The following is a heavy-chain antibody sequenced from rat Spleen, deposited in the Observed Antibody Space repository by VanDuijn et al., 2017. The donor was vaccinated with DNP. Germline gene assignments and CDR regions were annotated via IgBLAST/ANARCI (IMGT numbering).Heavy chain of an antibody. CDR2: INYDGTRT. Sequence: EVQLVESGGGLVQPGRSLKLSCAASGFTFSDYYMAWVRQAPTRGLEWVATINYDGTRTYYRDSVKGRFTISRDNAKSTLYLQMDSLRSEDTATYFCAIDLSPGRVWGQGVMVTVSS. CDR3: AIDLSPGRV. J-gene: IGHJ2*01. CDR1: GFTFSDYY. D-gene: IGHD1-4*01. V-gene: IGHV5-7*01.